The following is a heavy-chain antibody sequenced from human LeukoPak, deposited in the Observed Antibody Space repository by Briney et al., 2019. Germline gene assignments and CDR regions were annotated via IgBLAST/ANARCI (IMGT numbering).Heavy chain of an antibody. V-gene: IGHV1-69*13. CDR3: ARSGGTYPYYFDY. J-gene: IGHJ4*02. Sequence: SVKVSCKASGYTFKLFALSWVRQAPGQGLEWMGGIMPVLGTTTYAQKARDRVTITADASTGTSYMALSGLTSDDTAVYYCARSGGTYPYYFDYWGQGVLVTVSS. CDR1: GYTFKLFA. CDR2: IMPVLGTT.